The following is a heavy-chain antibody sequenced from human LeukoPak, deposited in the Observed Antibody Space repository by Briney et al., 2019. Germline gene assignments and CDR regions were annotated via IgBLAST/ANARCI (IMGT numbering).Heavy chain of an antibody. CDR2: IYPGDSDT. J-gene: IGHJ3*02. CDR3: ARLLERRPDAFDI. Sequence: GESLKISCKGSGYSFTSYWIGWVRQMPGKGLGWMGIIYPGDSDTRYSPSFQGQVTISADKSISTAYLQWSSLKASDTAMYYCARLLERRPDAFDIWGQGTMVTVSS. CDR1: GYSFTSYW. D-gene: IGHD1-1*01. V-gene: IGHV5-51*01.